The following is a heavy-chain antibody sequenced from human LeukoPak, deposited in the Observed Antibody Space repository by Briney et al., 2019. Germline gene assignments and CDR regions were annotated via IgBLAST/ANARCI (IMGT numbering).Heavy chain of an antibody. CDR2: IKQDGSEK. CDR3: ARQKQWLAVYYFDY. V-gene: IGHV3-7*01. D-gene: IGHD6-19*01. CDR1: GFTFSSYW. J-gene: IGHJ4*02. Sequence: GGSLRLSCAASGFTFSSYWMSWVRQAPGKGLEWVANIKQDGSEKYYVDSVKGRFTISRDNAKNSLYLQMNSLRAEDTAVYYCARQKQWLAVYYFDYWGQGNLVTVSS.